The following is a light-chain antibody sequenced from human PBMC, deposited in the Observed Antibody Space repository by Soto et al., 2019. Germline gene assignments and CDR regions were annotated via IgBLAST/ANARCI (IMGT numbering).Light chain of an antibody. CDR2: AAS. Sequence: DIQMTQSPSSLSASLGDRVTITFRTSQNVMTYLNWYQQKPGKAPKLLIFAASSLQSGVPSRFSGSGSGTDFTLTISSLQPEDFATYYCQQTYSTPLTFGGGTKVDIK. V-gene: IGKV1-39*01. CDR1: QNVMTY. J-gene: IGKJ4*01. CDR3: QQTYSTPLT.